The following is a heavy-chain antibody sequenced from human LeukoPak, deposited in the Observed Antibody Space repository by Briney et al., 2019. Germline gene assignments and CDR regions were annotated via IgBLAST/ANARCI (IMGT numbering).Heavy chain of an antibody. J-gene: IGHJ5*02. D-gene: IGHD3-10*01. CDR3: ASLTYYYGSGSP. CDR1: GFTFSSYS. Sequence: GGSLRLSCAASGFTFSSYSMNWVRQAPGKGLEWVSSISSSGSYIYYADSVKGRFTISRDNAKNSLYLQMNSLRAEDTAVYYCASLTYYYGSGSPWGQGTLVTVSS. V-gene: IGHV3-21*01. CDR2: ISSSGSYI.